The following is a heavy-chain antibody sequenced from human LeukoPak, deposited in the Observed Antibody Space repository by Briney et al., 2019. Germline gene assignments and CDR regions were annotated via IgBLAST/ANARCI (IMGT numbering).Heavy chain of an antibody. CDR1: GFTFSSYA. J-gene: IGHJ4*02. CDR3: ARSYYDVLTGYGEVDF. Sequence: GGSLRLSCAASGFTFSSYAMSWVRQAPGKGLEWVSAISGSGGSTYYADSVKGRFTISRDNSKNTLYMQMNSLRVEDTALYYCARSYYDVLTGYGEVDFWGQGTLVTVSS. V-gene: IGHV3-23*01. CDR2: ISGSGGST. D-gene: IGHD3-9*01.